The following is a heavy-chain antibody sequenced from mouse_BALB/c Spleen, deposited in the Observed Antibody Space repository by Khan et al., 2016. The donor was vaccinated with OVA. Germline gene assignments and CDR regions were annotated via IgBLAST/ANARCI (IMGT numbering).Heavy chain of an antibody. CDR3: ASSMTITTVVATDFDY. CDR1: GYSITSDYA. V-gene: IGHV3-2*02. CDR2: ISYSGGT. Sequence: EVQLQESGPGLVKPSQSLSLTCTVTGYSITSDYAWNWIWQFPGNKLERMGYISYSGGTSYNPSLKTRISITRVTSNSQFFLQLNSVTTQDTATYCYASSMTITTVVATDFDYWGQGTTLTVTS. D-gene: IGHD1-1*01. J-gene: IGHJ2*01.